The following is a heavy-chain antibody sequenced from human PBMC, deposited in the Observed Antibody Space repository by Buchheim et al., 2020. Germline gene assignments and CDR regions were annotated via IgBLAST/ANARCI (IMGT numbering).Heavy chain of an antibody. CDR3: ARVRGLIMGDYGMDV. V-gene: IGHV4-39*07. CDR2: VYYTGST. Sequence: QLQLQESGPGLVKPSETLSLTCSVSGGSISSTTDFWAWIRQPPGKGLEWIGSVYYTGSTYYNPSLQSRVTISVDTSKNQFSLSLTSVTAADTAVYYCARVRGLIMGDYGMDVWGQGTT. J-gene: IGHJ6*02. D-gene: IGHD3-10*01. CDR1: GGSISSTTDF.